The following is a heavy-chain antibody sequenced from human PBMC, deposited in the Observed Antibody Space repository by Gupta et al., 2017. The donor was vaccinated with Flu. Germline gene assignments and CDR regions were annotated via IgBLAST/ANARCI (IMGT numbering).Heavy chain of an antibody. J-gene: IGHJ5*02. Sequence: PGKGLEWIGYIYYSGSTYYNPSLKSRVTISVDTSKNQFSLKLSSVTAADTAVYYCAREAARFGESIPGGFDPWGQGTLVTVSS. V-gene: IGHV4-30-4*01. CDR3: AREAARFGESIPGGFDP. CDR2: IYYSGST. D-gene: IGHD3-10*01.